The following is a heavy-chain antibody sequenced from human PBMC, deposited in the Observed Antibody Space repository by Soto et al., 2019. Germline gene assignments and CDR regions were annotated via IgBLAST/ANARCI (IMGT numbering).Heavy chain of an antibody. Sequence: SETLSLTCPVSDGSISSGGYYWSWFRQHPGKGLEWIGYIYYSGSTYYNPSLKSRVTISVDTSKNQFSLKLSSVTAADTAVHYCTRWSHSSSGSNGPYYFDYWGQGTLVTVSS. CDR2: IYYSGST. CDR3: TRWSHSSSGSNGPYYFDY. CDR1: DGSISSGGYY. J-gene: IGHJ4*02. D-gene: IGHD6-13*01. V-gene: IGHV4-31*03.